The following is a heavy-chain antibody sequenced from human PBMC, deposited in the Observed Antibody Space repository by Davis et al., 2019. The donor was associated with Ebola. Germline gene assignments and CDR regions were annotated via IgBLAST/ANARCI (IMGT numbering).Heavy chain of an antibody. CDR1: GGSFSGYY. CDR2: INHSGST. J-gene: IGHJ5*02. V-gene: IGHV4-34*01. CDR3: ARVIGSTTGWFDP. Sequence: SETLSLTCAVYGGSFSGYYWSWIRQPPGKGLEWTGEINHSGSTNYNPSLKSRVTISVDTSKNQFSLKLSSVTAADTAVYYCARVIGSTTGWFDPWGQGTLVTVSS. D-gene: IGHD4-17*01.